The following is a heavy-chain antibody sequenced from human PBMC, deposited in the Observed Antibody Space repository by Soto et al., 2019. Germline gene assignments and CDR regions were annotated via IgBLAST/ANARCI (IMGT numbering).Heavy chain of an antibody. Sequence: SETLSLTCAVYGGSFSGYYWSRIRQPPGKGLEWIGEINHSGSTNYNPSLKSRVTISVDTSKNQFSLKLSSVTAADTAVYYCARLLGASACDIWGRGTMVTVSS. J-gene: IGHJ3*02. CDR1: GGSFSGYY. D-gene: IGHD3-16*01. V-gene: IGHV4-34*01. CDR2: INHSGST. CDR3: ARLLGASACDI.